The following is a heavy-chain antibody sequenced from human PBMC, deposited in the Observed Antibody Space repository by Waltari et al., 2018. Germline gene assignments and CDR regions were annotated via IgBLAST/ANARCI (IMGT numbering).Heavy chain of an antibody. CDR3: TRGVSLIRRGPDY. D-gene: IGHD5-12*01. V-gene: IGHV4-34*01. CDR1: GGSFSGYY. CDR2: INHSGST. Sequence: QVQLQQWGAGLLKPSETLSLTCAVYGGSFSGYYWSWIRQPPGKGLEWIGEINHSGSTNYNPSLKSRVTISVDTSKNQFSLKLSSVTAADTAVYYCTRGVSLIRRGPDYWGQVTLVNVSS. J-gene: IGHJ4*02.